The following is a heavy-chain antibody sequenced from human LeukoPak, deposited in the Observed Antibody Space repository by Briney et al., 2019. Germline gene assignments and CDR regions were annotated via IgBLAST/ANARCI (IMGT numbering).Heavy chain of an antibody. V-gene: IGHV3-23*01. Sequence: PGGSLRLSCAASGFSFSDYWMSWFRQAPGKRLEWVSAISGSGGSTYYADSVKGRFTISRDNSKNTLYLQMNSLRAEDTAVYYCAKEAPTLAYYYDSSGYSPFDPWGQGTLVTVSS. D-gene: IGHD3-22*01. CDR3: AKEAPTLAYYYDSSGYSPFDP. CDR1: GFSFSDYW. J-gene: IGHJ5*02. CDR2: ISGSGGST.